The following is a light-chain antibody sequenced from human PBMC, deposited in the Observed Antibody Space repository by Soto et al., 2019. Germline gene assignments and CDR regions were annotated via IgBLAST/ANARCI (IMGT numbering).Light chain of an antibody. CDR3: QQYGSSRT. Sequence: EIVLTQSPGTLSLSPGERATLSCRASQSVSSSYLAWYQQKPGQAPRLLIYGASSRATGIPDRFSGSGSGTDFTLTISRREPEDFAVYYCQQYGSSRTFGQGTKVELK. V-gene: IGKV3-20*01. J-gene: IGKJ1*01. CDR1: QSVSSSY. CDR2: GAS.